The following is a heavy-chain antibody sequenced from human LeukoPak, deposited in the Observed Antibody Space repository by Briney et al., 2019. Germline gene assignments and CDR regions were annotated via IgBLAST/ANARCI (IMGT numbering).Heavy chain of an antibody. Sequence: PGGSLRLSCAASGFTFSDYYMSWIRQAPGKGLEWIGEINHSGSTNYNPSLKSRVTISVDTSKNQFSLKLSSVTAADTAVYYCARQSGYVLDYWGQGTLVTVSS. CDR2: INHSGST. CDR1: GFTFSDYY. CDR3: ARQSGYVLDY. V-gene: IGHV4-34*01. D-gene: IGHD5-12*01. J-gene: IGHJ4*02.